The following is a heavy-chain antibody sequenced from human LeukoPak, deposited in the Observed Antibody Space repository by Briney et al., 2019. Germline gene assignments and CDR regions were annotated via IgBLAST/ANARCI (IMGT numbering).Heavy chain of an antibody. J-gene: IGHJ4*02. CDR2: IYPSEPDA. CDR1: GYSFTSYW. CDR3: ARRFFRSGWYYFDY. D-gene: IGHD6-19*01. V-gene: IGHV5-51*01. Sequence: GESLKISCKGSGYSFTSYWIGWVRQMPGKGLEWMGIIYPSEPDARYSPSFQGQVTISADKSISTAYLQWSSLKASDTAMYYCARRFFRSGWYYFDYWGQGTLVTVSS.